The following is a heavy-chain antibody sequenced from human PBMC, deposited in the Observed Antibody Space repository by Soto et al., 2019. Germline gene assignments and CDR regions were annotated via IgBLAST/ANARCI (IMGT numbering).Heavy chain of an antibody. J-gene: IGHJ5*02. CDR1: GGTFSNSA. CDR2: IIPIFGST. Sequence: QVQLVQSGAEVRKPGSSVKVSCKASGGTFSNSAITWVRQAPGQGLEWVGGIIPIFGSTNYAQKFQGRVTFTADEWTSTAYMELSSLTSEGTGVYYCARDGDLRSDFWSGPLGGGWFDPWGQGTLVTVSS. D-gene: IGHD3-3*01. CDR3: ARDGDLRSDFWSGPLGGGWFDP. V-gene: IGHV1-69*12.